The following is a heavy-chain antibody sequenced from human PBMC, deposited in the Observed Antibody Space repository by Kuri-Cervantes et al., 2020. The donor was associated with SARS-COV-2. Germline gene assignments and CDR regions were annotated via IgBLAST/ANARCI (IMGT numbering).Heavy chain of an antibody. V-gene: IGHV1-69*13. CDR3: AREEGLGVYYYYGMDV. D-gene: IGHD2-8*01. CDR2: IIPIFGTA. Sequence: SVKVSCKASGGTFSSYAISWVRQAPGQGLEWMGGIIPIFGTANYAQKFQGRATITADESTSPAYMELSSLRSEDTAVYYCAREEGLGVYYYYGMDVWGQGTTVTVSS. CDR1: GGTFSSYA. J-gene: IGHJ6*02.